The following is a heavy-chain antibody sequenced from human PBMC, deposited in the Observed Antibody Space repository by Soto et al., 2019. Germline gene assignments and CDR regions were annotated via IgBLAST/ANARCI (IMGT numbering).Heavy chain of an antibody. CDR1: GGSISRGGYY. CDR2: IYYTGST. Sequence: LTCTVSGGSISRGGYYWSWIRQHPGKGLEWIGYIYYTGSTYYNPSLKSRVTISVDTSKNQLSLKLSSVTAADTAVYYCARRYGYSFDYWGQGTLVTVSS. CDR3: ARRYGYSFDY. D-gene: IGHD5-18*01. J-gene: IGHJ4*02. V-gene: IGHV4-31*03.